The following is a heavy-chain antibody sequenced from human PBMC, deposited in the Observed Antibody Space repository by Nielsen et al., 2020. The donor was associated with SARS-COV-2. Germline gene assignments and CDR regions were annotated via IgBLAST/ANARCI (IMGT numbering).Heavy chain of an antibody. V-gene: IGHV4-31*03. CDR3: ARVRRVVVTAIRYYYYYYGMDV. CDR1: GGSISSGGYY. CDR2: IYYSGST. D-gene: IGHD2-21*02. J-gene: IGHJ6*02. Sequence: SETLSLTCTVSGGSISSGGYYWSWIRQHPGKGLEWIGYIYYSGSTYYNPSLKSRVTISVDTSKNQFSLKLSSVTAADTAVYYCARVRRVVVTAIRYYYYYYGMDVWGQGTTVTVSS.